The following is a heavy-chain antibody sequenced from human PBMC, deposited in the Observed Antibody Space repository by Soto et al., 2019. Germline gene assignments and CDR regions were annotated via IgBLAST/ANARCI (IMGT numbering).Heavy chain of an antibody. D-gene: IGHD3-22*01. Sequence: GGSLRLSCAASGFTFSSYGMHWVRQAPGKGLEWVAVIWYDGSNKYYADSVKGRFTISRDNSKNTLYLQMNSLRAEDTAVYYCAREDYYEEYYYYGMDVWGQGTTVTVS. J-gene: IGHJ6*02. CDR3: AREDYYEEYYYYGMDV. V-gene: IGHV3-33*01. CDR1: GFTFSSYG. CDR2: IWYDGSNK.